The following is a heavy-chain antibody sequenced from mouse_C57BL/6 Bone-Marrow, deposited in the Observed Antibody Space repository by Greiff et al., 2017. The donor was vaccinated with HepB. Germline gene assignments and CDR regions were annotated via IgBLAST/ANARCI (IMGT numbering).Heavy chain of an antibody. Sequence: QLVESGPELVKPGASVKISCKASGYSFTDYNMNWVKQSNGKSLEWIGVINPNYGTTSYNQKFKGKATLTVDQSSSTAYMQLNSLTSEDSAVYYCAREYYYGSSKDFDYWGQGTTLTVSS. D-gene: IGHD1-1*01. J-gene: IGHJ2*01. CDR1: GYSFTDYN. CDR3: AREYYYGSSKDFDY. CDR2: INPNYGTT. V-gene: IGHV1-39*01.